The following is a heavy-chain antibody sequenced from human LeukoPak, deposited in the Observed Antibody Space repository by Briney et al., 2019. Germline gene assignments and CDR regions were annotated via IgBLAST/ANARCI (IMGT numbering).Heavy chain of an antibody. V-gene: IGHV1-8*01. CDR1: GYTSTSYD. CDR2: MIPNSGNT. Sequence: ASVKVSCEAPGYTSTSYDINWVRQATGQGHEWMGWMIPNSGNTGYAQKFQGRVTMTRNSSITTAYMELSSLRSEDTAVYYCARRHGRCSDGSCYYPDYWGQGTLVTVSS. CDR3: ARRHGRCSDGSCYYPDY. J-gene: IGHJ4*02. D-gene: IGHD2-15*01.